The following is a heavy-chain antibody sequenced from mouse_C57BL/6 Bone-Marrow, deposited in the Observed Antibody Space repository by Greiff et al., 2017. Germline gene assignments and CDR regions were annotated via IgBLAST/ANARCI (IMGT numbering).Heavy chain of an antibody. CDR2: IYPGSGNT. D-gene: IGHD1-1*01. V-gene: IGHV1-76*01. Sequence: VHLVESGAELVRPGASVKLSCKASGYTFTDYYINWVKQRPGQGLEWIARIYPGSGNTYYNEKFKGKATLTAEKSSSTAYMQLSSLTSEDSAVYFCARTLYYYGSRDWFAYWGQGTLVTVSA. CDR3: ARTLYYYGSRDWFAY. J-gene: IGHJ3*01. CDR1: GYTFTDYY.